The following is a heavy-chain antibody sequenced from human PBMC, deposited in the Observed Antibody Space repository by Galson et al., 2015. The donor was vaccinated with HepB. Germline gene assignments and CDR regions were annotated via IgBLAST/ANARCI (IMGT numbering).Heavy chain of an antibody. CDR1: GYTFTGYY. Sequence: SVKVSCKAPGYTFTGYYMHWVRQAPGQGLEWMGRINPNSGGTNYAQKFQGRVTMTRDTSISTAYMELSRLRSDDTAVYYCAREMELMALDYWGQGTLVTVSS. CDR2: INPNSGGT. D-gene: IGHD1-7*01. V-gene: IGHV1-2*06. J-gene: IGHJ4*02. CDR3: AREMELMALDY.